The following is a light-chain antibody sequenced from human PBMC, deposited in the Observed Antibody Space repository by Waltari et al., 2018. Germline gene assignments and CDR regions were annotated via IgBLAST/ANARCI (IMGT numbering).Light chain of an antibody. Sequence: QSALTQPPSASGSPGQSITISCTGTSSDVGGYDYVSWYQQHPGKAPKLMIYEVSKRPSGVPDRFSGSKSGNTASLTVSGLQAEEEADYYCSSYAGSNNAVFGGGTHLTVL. CDR3: SSYAGSNNAV. CDR2: EVS. J-gene: IGLJ7*01. CDR1: SSDVGGYDY. V-gene: IGLV2-8*01.